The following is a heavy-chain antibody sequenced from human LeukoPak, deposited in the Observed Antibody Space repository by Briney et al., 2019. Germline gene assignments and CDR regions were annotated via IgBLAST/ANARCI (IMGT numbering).Heavy chain of an antibody. J-gene: IGHJ6*03. D-gene: IGHD3-3*01. CDR3: ARGLVGDFWSGYYYYYYMGV. CDR2: INHDGNT. CDR1: GGSFSDYY. Sequence: SETLSLTCAVYGGSFSDYYWSWIRQPPGKGLEWIGEINHDGNTNYNPSLKSRVTISVDTSKNQFSLKVSSVTAADTAVYYCARGLVGDFWSGYYYYYYMGVWDKGTTVTVSS. V-gene: IGHV4-34*01.